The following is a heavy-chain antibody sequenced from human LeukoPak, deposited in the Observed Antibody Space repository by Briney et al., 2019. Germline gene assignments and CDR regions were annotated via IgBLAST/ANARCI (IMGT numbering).Heavy chain of an antibody. Sequence: PGGSLRLSCAASGFMFEGYTMHWVRQAPGKGLEWVSLISWDGGTTYYADSVKGRFTISRDNSKTSLYLQMNSLRTEDTAFYYCAKDAGYCLSPSCGGFNPWGQGTLVTVSS. V-gene: IGHV3-43*01. CDR2: ISWDGGTT. J-gene: IGHJ5*02. CDR1: GFMFEGYT. CDR3: AKDAGYCLSPSCGGFNP. D-gene: IGHD2-2*01.